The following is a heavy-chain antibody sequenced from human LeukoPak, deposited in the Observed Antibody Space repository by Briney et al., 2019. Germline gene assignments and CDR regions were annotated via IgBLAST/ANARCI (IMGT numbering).Heavy chain of an antibody. D-gene: IGHD3-16*01. CDR3: ARVLFTHYAVDV. CDR1: GFTFSIYS. CDR2: ISADSNYK. Sequence: GGSLRLSCAASGFTFSIYSMNWVRQAPGKGLEWVSSISADSNYKYYADSLEGRFTISRDNAKNSLYLQLTSLRAEDTAIYFCARVLFTHYAVDVWGPGTTVTVSS. J-gene: IGHJ6*02. V-gene: IGHV3-21*06.